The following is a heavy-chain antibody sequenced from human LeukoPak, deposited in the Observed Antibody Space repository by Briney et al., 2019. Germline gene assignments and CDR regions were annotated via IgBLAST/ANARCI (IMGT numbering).Heavy chain of an antibody. CDR1: GFSFSGSA. J-gene: IGHJ3*02. Sequence: GGSLRLSCAASGFSFSGSAMHWVRQASGKGLEWLGRIRSKANGYATAYAASVKGRFTILRDDSKNMAYLQMSSLKTEDTAVYYCARPYCSSTTCYEYSAFVIWGQGTMVTVSS. CDR3: ARPYCSSTTCYEYSAFVI. CDR2: IRSKANGYAT. D-gene: IGHD2-2*01. V-gene: IGHV3-73*01.